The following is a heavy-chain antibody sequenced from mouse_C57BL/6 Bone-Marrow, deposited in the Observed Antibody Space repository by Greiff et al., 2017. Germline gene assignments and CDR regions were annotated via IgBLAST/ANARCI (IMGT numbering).Heavy chain of an antibody. Sequence: EVQLQQSGPELVKPGASVKISCKASGYSFTGYYMNWVKQSPEKSLEWIGEINPSTGGTTYNQKFKAKATLTVDKSSSTAYMQLKSLTSEDSAVYYCARWTFLDYAMDYWGQGPSVTVSS. CDR2: INPSTGGT. V-gene: IGHV1-42*01. J-gene: IGHJ4*01. CDR3: ARWTFLDYAMDY. CDR1: GYSFTGYY. D-gene: IGHD3-3*01.